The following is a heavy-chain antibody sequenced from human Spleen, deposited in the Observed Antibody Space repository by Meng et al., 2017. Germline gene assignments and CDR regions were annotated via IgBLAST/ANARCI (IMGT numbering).Heavy chain of an antibody. CDR1: GGSFSRHY. V-gene: IGHV4-59*11. CDR2: IHYTGST. Sequence: QLQPCGAGLLNRSDTLPLTCTVYGGSFSRHYWSWIRQPPGKVLDWIGYIHYTGSTDCNPSLSSRVSISVDASKIKFALKVSSVSDADTAMYYCARKITGSRHDYWGRGTLVTVSS. J-gene: IGHJ4*02. D-gene: IGHD1-26*01. CDR3: ARKITGSRHDY.